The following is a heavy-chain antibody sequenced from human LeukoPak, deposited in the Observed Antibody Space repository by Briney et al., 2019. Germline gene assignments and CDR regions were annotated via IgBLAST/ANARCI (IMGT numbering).Heavy chain of an antibody. Sequence: PSETLSLTCTVSGGSISSYYWSWIRQPPGKGLEWIGYIYYSGSINYNPSLKSRVTISVDTSKNQLSLKLSSVTAADTAVYYCARGLGGSSGCFGYWGQGTPVTVSS. CDR1: GGSISSYY. CDR2: IYYSGSI. D-gene: IGHD6-19*01. CDR3: ARGLGGSSGCFGY. V-gene: IGHV4-59*01. J-gene: IGHJ4*02.